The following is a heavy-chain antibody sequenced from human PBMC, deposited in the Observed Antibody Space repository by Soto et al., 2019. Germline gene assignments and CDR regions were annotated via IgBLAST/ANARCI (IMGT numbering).Heavy chain of an antibody. CDR3: ARGYDSSGYSEYFQH. V-gene: IGHV1-69*13. Sequence: ASVKVSCKASGGTFSSYAISWVRQAPGQGLEWMGGIIPIFGTANYAQKFQGRVTITADESTSTAYMELRSLRSDDTAVYYCARGYDSSGYSEYFQHWGQGTLVTVSS. CDR1: GGTFSSYA. D-gene: IGHD3-22*01. CDR2: IIPIFGTA. J-gene: IGHJ1*01.